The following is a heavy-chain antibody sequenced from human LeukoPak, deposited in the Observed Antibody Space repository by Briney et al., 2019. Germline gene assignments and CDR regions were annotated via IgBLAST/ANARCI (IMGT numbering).Heavy chain of an antibody. CDR3: ARGCSSTSCYGFDY. D-gene: IGHD2-2*01. CDR2: IYSGGST. V-gene: IGHV3-53*01. Sequence: GGFLRLSCAASGFTVSSKYMSWVRQAPGKGLEWVSVIYSGGSTYYADSVKGRFTISRDNSKNTLYLQMNSLRAEDTAVYYCARGCSSTSCYGFDYWGQGTLVTVS. J-gene: IGHJ4*02. CDR1: GFTVSSKY.